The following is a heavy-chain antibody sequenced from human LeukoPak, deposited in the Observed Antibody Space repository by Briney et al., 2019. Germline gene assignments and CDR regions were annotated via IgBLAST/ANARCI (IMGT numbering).Heavy chain of an antibody. D-gene: IGHD2-2*01. J-gene: IGHJ4*02. V-gene: IGHV3-53*01. Sequence: GGSLRPSCAASGFTVSSNYMSWVRQAPGKGLEWVSVIYSGGSTYYADSVKGRFTISRDNSKNTLYLQMNSLRAEDTAVYYCAREDCSSTSCSIDYWGQGTLVTVSS. CDR2: IYSGGST. CDR1: GFTVSSNY. CDR3: AREDCSSTSCSIDY.